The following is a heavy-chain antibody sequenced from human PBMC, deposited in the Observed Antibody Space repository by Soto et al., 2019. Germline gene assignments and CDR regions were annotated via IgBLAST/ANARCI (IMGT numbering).Heavy chain of an antibody. V-gene: IGHV1-24*01. J-gene: IGHJ6*02. D-gene: IGHD3-3*01. CDR2: FDPEDGET. CDR3: ATGNVRGVLRFLEWLGPPYYYYGMDV. Sequence: GASVKVSCEVSGYTLTELSMHWVRQAPGKGLEWMGGFDPEDGETIYAQKFQGRVTMTEDTSTDTAYMELSSLRSEDTAVYYCATGNVRGVLRFLEWLGPPYYYYGMDVWGQGTTVTVSS. CDR1: GYTLTELS.